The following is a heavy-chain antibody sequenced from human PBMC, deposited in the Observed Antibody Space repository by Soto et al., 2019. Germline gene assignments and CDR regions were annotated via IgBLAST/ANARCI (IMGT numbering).Heavy chain of an antibody. Sequence: EVQLVESGGGVVQPGGSLRLSCAASGFTLSDNWIHWVRRAPGKGLMWVSRINSAGTDVTYADSVKGRFTFSRDNAKNTLDLQMDSLRVEDTAMYYLVRAPEQRPFDYWGQGTLVTVSS. V-gene: IGHV3-74*03. J-gene: IGHJ4*02. D-gene: IGHD6-25*01. CDR3: VRAPEQRPFDY. CDR1: GFTLSDNW. CDR2: INSAGTDV.